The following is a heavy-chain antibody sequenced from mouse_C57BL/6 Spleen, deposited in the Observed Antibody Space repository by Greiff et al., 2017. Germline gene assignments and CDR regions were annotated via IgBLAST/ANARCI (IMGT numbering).Heavy chain of an antibody. D-gene: IGHD2-4*01. Sequence: DVMLVESGGGLVKPGGSLKLSCAASGFTFSDYGMHWVRQAPEKGLEWVAYISSGSSTIYYADKVKGRFTISRDNAKNTLFLQLTSLRSEDTAMYYCSYDDDGGVYFDYWGQGTTLTVSS. J-gene: IGHJ2*01. CDR2: ISSGSSTI. V-gene: IGHV5-17*01. CDR3: SYDDDGGVYFDY. CDR1: GFTFSDYG.